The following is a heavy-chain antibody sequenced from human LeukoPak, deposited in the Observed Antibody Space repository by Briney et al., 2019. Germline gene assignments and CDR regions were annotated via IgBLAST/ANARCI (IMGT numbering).Heavy chain of an antibody. CDR2: IKQDGSEK. CDR1: GFTFSSYG. CDR3: ARAAILDAFDI. J-gene: IGHJ3*02. D-gene: IGHD2-2*01. V-gene: IGHV3-7*01. Sequence: PGGSLRLSCAASGFTFSSYGMSWVRQAPGKGLEWVANIKQDGSEKYYVDSVKGRFTISRDNAKNSLYLQMNSLRAEDTAVYYCARAAILDAFDIWGQGTMVTVSS.